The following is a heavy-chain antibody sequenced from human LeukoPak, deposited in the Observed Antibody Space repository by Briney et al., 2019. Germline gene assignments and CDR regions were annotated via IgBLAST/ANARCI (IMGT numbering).Heavy chain of an antibody. CDR3: ARLDSGWYSGF. CDR1: GGSISSGDYF. J-gene: IGHJ4*02. CDR2: IYYTGST. D-gene: IGHD6-19*01. V-gene: IGHV4-31*03. Sequence: PSETLSLTCTVSGGSISSGDYFWSWIRQHPGKGLEWIGYIYYTGSTYYNRSLQSRVTISVDTSKNQFSLKLSSVTAADTAVYYCARLDSGWYSGFWGQGTLVTVSS.